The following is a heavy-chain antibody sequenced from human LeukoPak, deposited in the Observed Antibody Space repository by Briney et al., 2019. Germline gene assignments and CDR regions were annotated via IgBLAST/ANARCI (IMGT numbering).Heavy chain of an antibody. CDR2: IKEDGSET. J-gene: IGHJ4*02. Sequence: GGSLRLSCAASGFTFSTYWMTWVRQAPGRGLEWVANIKEDGSETYYVDSVKGRFTVYRDNAKNSLYLQMNSLRVEDTAVYYCARDPCSSTSCYPNLDYWGQGTLVTVSS. CDR3: ARDPCSSTSCYPNLDY. CDR1: GFTFSTYW. D-gene: IGHD2-2*01. V-gene: IGHV3-7*01.